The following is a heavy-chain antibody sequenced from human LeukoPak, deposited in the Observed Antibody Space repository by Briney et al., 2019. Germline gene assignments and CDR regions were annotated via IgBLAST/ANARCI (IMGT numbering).Heavy chain of an antibody. D-gene: IGHD6-19*01. J-gene: IGHJ3*02. V-gene: IGHV3-23*01. CDR2: LSGSGGST. Sequence: GGSLRLSCAASGHTYSSYAMRWVPQAPRKGLEEGSALSGSGGSTYYAGSVKGRFTISRDNSKNTLYLQMNSLRAEDTAVYYFAKHMPTYSSGWYWGAFDIWGQGTMVTVSS. CDR1: GHTYSSYA. CDR3: AKHMPTYSSGWYWGAFDI.